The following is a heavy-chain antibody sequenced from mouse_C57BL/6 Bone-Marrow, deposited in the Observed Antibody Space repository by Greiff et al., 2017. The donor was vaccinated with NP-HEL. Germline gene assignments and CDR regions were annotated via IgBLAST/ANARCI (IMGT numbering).Heavy chain of an antibody. D-gene: IGHD2-1*01. CDR2: ISSGGSYT. Sequence: EVKLMESGGDLVKPGGSLKLSCAASGFTFSSYGMSWVRQTPDKRLEWVATISSGGSYTYYPDSVKGRFTISRDKAKNTLYLQMSSLKSEDTALYYCARQGGNSLDYWGKGTTLSVSS. CDR3: ARQGGNSLDY. CDR1: GFTFSSYG. J-gene: IGHJ2*01. V-gene: IGHV5-6*01.